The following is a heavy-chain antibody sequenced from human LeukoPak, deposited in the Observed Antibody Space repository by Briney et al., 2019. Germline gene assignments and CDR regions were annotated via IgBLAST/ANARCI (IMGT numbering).Heavy chain of an antibody. D-gene: IGHD3-22*01. Sequence: PGGSLRLSCAASGFIFNNYGLIWVRQAPGKGLEWVSAISNGGGGTNYADFVKGRFTISRDNSKNTLFLQMNSLRAEDTALYYCAKGSSGYFVDLWGQGTLVTVSS. CDR3: AKGSSGYFVDL. V-gene: IGHV3-23*01. J-gene: IGHJ5*02. CDR2: ISNGGGGT. CDR1: GFIFNNYG.